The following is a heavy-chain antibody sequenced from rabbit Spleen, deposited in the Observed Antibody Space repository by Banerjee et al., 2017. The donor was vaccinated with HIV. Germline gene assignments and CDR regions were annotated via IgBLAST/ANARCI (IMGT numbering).Heavy chain of an antibody. CDR2: IVGGDATAT. CDR1: GFSFSDRDV. V-gene: IGHV1S45*01. D-gene: IGHD1-1*01. Sequence: QEQLVESGGGLVKPEGSLTLTCKASGFSFSDRDVMCWVRQAPGKGLECSACIVGGDATATYYASWVNGRFTISRTSSTTVTLQMTRLTAADTATYFCARDTSSSFSSYGMDLWGQGTLVTVS. J-gene: IGHJ6*01. CDR3: ARDTSSSFSSYGMDL.